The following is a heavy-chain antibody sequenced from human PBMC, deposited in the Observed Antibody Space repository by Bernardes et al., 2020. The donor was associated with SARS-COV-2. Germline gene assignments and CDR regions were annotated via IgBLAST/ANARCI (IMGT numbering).Heavy chain of an antibody. CDR2: INWHGGST. Sequence: GSPRLSYAASGFTFDDYGMSWVRPTPGRGLEWVSGINWHGGSTGYADSVKGRFTISRDNAKNSLYLQMNSLRAEDTALYHCARIAAAGTVGGMDVWGQGTTVTVSS. CDR1: GFTFDDYG. J-gene: IGHJ6*02. CDR3: ARIAAAGTVGGMDV. D-gene: IGHD6-13*01. V-gene: IGHV3-20*01.